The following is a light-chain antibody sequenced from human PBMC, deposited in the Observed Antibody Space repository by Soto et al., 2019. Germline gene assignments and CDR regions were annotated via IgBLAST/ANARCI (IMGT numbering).Light chain of an antibody. CDR2: VNSDGRH. V-gene: IGLV4-69*01. J-gene: IGLJ3*02. CDR1: SGHNTYT. Sequence: QLVLTQSPSASASLGASVKLTCTLSSGHNTYTIAWHQQQPEKGPRYLMRVNSDGRHSKGDGIPDRFSGSSSGAERYLTISSLQSEDEADYYCQTWGTGTQVFGVGTKLTVL. CDR3: QTWGTGTQV.